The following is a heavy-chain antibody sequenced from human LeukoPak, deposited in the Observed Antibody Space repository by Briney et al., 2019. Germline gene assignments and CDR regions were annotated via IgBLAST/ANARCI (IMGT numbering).Heavy chain of an antibody. J-gene: IGHJ4*02. D-gene: IGHD6-13*01. V-gene: IGHV3-11*01. CDR1: GFTFSDYY. CDR3: ARGGGGTAPHDD. Sequence: GGPLRLSCAASGFTFSDYYMSWIRQAPGKGLEWISYIRSSTGSVYYADSLRGRYTIYRDNAKNSLYLQMNSLRDEDTAVYYCARGGGGTAPHDDWGQGTLVTVSS. CDR2: IRSSTGSV.